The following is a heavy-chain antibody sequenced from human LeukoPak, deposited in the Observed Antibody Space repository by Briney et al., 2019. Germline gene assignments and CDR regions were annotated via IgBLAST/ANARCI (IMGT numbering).Heavy chain of an antibody. CDR2: INPNSGGT. D-gene: IGHD3-10*01. Sequence: ASVKVSCKASGYTFTGYYMHWVRQAPGQGLEWMGWINPNSGGTNYAQKFQGWVTMTRDTSISTAYMELSSLRSEDTAVYYCARGGYYGSGSSFYYYYYYMDVWGKGTTVTVSS. CDR3: ARGGYYGSGSSFYYYYYYMDV. J-gene: IGHJ6*03. CDR1: GYTFTGYY. V-gene: IGHV1-2*04.